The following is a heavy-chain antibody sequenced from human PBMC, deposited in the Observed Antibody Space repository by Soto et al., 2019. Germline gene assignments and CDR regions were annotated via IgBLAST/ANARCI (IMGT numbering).Heavy chain of an antibody. J-gene: IGHJ6*02. CDR3: ARAVVVPAASLALDV. D-gene: IGHD2-2*01. CDR1: GFTFSSYA. Sequence: PGGSLRLSCAASGFTFSSYAMHWVRQAPGKGLEWVAVISYDGSNKYYADSVKGRFTISRDNSKNTLYLQMNSLRAEDTAVYYCARAVVVPAASLALDVWGQGTTVTVSS. CDR2: ISYDGSNK. V-gene: IGHV3-30-3*01.